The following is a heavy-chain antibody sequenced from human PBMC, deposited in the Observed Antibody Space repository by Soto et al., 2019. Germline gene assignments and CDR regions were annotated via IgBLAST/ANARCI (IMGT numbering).Heavy chain of an antibody. CDR2: IYYSGST. CDR1: GGSVSSSSYY. J-gene: IGHJ4*02. CDR3: GKDRSKTRAPYSFDF. Sequence: SETLSLTCTVSGGSVSSSSYYWSWIRQPPGKGLEWIGYIYYSGSTNYNPSLESRVTISADMSKSQFSLKLSSVTAADTAVYYCGKDRSKTRAPYSFDFGGGGPRVTVS. V-gene: IGHV4-61*01. D-gene: IGHD1-26*01.